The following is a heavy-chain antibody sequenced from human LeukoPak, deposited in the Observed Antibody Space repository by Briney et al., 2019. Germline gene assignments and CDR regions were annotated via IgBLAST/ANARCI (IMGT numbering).Heavy chain of an antibody. J-gene: IGHJ5*02. CDR1: GYTFTGYY. CDR2: INPNSGGT. Sequence: GASVKVSCKASGYTFTGYYTHWVRQAPGQGLEWMGWINPNSGGTNYAQKFQGRVTMSRDTSISTAYMELTRLRSDDTAVYYCARVDTVVVPTGITWFDPWGQGTLVTVSS. V-gene: IGHV1-2*02. CDR3: ARVDTVVVPTGITWFDP. D-gene: IGHD2-2*02.